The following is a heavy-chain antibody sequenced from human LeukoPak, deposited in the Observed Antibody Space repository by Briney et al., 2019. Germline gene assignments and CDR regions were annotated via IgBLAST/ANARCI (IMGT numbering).Heavy chain of an antibody. J-gene: IGHJ4*02. V-gene: IGHV1-2*02. CDR3: ARDGDGYNLD. CDR1: GYIFTGYY. CDR2: INSNNGDT. Sequence: GASVNVSCKASGYIFTGYYLHWVRQAPGQGLEWVGGINSNNGDTHYAQNFQGRVTMTRDTSISTAYMELSRLGSDDTAVYYCARDGDGYNLDWGQGTLVTVSS. D-gene: IGHD5-24*01.